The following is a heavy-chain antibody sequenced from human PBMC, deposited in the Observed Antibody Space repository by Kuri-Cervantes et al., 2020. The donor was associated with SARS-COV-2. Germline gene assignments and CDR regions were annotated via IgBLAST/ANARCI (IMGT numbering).Heavy chain of an antibody. J-gene: IGHJ6*02. Sequence: GESLKISCAASGFTSSSYDMHWVRQATGKGLEWVSAIGTAGDTYYPGSVKGRFTISRENAKNSLYLQMNSLRAGDTAVYYCVRGEGAARRHPYYHYGMDVWGQGTTVTVSS. CDR3: VRGEGAARRHPYYHYGMDV. CDR2: IGTAGDT. D-gene: IGHD6-6*01. V-gene: IGHV3-13*01. CDR1: GFTSSSYD.